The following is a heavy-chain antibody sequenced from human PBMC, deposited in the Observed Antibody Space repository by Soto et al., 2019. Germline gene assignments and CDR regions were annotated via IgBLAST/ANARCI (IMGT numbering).Heavy chain of an antibody. Sequence: PSETLSLTCTVSGGSIGSYHWSWVRQPPGKGLEWIASVYYTGTTNYNPSLGSRVTISIDAPENQISLKLTSVTAADTAFYYCARDTVLTGMFELSGNGKMVIVSA. J-gene: IGHJ6*04. D-gene: IGHD4-17*01. CDR3: ARDTVLTGMFEL. CDR2: VYYTGTT. CDR1: GGSIGSYH. V-gene: IGHV4-59*01.